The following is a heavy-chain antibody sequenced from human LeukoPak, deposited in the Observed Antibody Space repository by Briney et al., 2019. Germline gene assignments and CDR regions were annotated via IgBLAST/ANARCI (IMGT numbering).Heavy chain of an antibody. D-gene: IGHD2-2*02. CDR3: GRQGYTASHYFFDY. Sequence: SETLSLTCTVSSGSINSYYWGWVRQPPGEGLEWIGRIYTTGATQYNPSLKSRVTMSVDTSTNQFSLNLRSMTAADTAVYYCGRQGYTASHYFFDYWSQGSLVAVS. J-gene: IGHJ4*02. CDR1: SGSINSYY. CDR2: IYTTGAT. V-gene: IGHV4-4*07.